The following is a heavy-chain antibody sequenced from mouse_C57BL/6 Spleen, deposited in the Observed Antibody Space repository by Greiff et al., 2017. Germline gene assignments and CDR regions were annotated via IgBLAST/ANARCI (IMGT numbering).Heavy chain of an antibody. V-gene: IGHV1-9*01. J-gene: IGHJ3*01. Sequence: QVQLKESGAELMKPGASVKLSCKATGSTFTGYWIEWVKQRPGHGLEWIGAILPGSGSTNYTEKFKGKATFTADTSYNTAYMQLSSLTTEDSAIYYCARSDWEGWFAYWGQGTLVTVSA. CDR3: ARSDWEGWFAY. D-gene: IGHD4-1*01. CDR2: ILPGSGST. CDR1: GSTFTGYW.